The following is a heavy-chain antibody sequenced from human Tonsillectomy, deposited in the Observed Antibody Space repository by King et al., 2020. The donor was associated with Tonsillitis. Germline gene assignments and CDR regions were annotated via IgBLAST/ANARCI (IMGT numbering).Heavy chain of an antibody. CDR1: GFTFTNTW. D-gene: IGHD1-7*01. V-gene: IGHV3-15*07. J-gene: IGHJ4*02. CDR2: IKSKASGGTT. Sequence: GQLVQSGGDLVEPGGSLRLSCVASGFTFTNTWINWVRQAPGKGLEWVGHIKSKASGGTTNSAAPVAGRFTISRDDSKNTRYLQMNSLKTEDTAIYYCVRDWYYSLDYWGQGTLVAVSS. CDR3: VRDWYYSLDY.